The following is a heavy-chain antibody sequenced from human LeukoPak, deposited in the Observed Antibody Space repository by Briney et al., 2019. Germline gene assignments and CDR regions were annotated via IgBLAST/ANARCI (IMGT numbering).Heavy chain of an antibody. CDR1: GASISSLH. D-gene: IGHD3-16*01. CDR3: ARGGFYFLY. CDR2: IDGSGSP. J-gene: IGHJ4*02. Sequence: SETLSLTCTVSGASISSLHGSWVRQPPGKGLEWIGYIDGSGSPNYNPSLKGRVTISEDTSKSQFSLRLTSVTAADTAVYYCARGGFYFLYLSQGTLVTVSS. V-gene: IGHV4-59*11.